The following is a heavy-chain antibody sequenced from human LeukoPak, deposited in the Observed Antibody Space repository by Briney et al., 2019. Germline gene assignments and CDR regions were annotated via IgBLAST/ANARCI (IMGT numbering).Heavy chain of an antibody. Sequence: ASVKVSCKASGYTFTGYYMHCVRQPPGQGLEWMGWINPNSGGTNYAQKFQGRVTMTRDTSISTAYMELSRLRSDDTAVYYCARVKVVPAAIGLGSDFDYWGQGTLVTVSS. CDR1: GYTFTGYY. CDR2: INPNSGGT. V-gene: IGHV1-2*02. CDR3: ARVKVVPAAIGLGSDFDY. D-gene: IGHD2-2*02. J-gene: IGHJ4*02.